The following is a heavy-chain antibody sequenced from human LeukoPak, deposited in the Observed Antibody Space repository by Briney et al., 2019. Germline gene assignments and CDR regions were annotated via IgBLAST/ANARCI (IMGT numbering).Heavy chain of an antibody. CDR1: GFTFSSYA. J-gene: IGHJ4*02. CDR3: ARDRGVGATTEYFDY. D-gene: IGHD1-26*01. V-gene: IGHV3-64*01. Sequence: GGSLRLSCAASGFTFSSYAMHWVRQAPGKGLEYVSAISSNGGSTYYANSVKGRSTISRDNSKNTLYLQMGSLRAEDMAVYYCARDRGVGATTEYFDYWGQGTLVTVSS. CDR2: ISSNGGST.